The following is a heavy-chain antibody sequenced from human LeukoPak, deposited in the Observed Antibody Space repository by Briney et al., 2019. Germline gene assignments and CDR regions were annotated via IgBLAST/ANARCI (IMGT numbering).Heavy chain of an antibody. CDR1: GASISSYC. V-gene: IGHV4-59*01. D-gene: IGHD6-25*01. J-gene: IGHJ4*02. CDR3: AREFRIPAARVYSFDS. CDR2: ICHSGST. Sequence: PSETLSLTCTVSGASISSYCWSWIRQSPGKGLEWIGHICHSGSTNNNPSLKSRVTISVDASKNQFSLKLSSVTAADTAVYYCAREFRIPAARVYSFDSWGQGTLVTVFS.